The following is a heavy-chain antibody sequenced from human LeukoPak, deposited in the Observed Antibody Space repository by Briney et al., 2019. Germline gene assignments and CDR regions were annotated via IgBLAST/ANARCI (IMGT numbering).Heavy chain of an antibody. CDR2: IYHSGST. D-gene: IGHD6-19*01. Sequence: NTSETLSLTCTVSGYSISSGYYWGWIRQPPGKGLEWIGSIYHSGSTYYNPSLKSRVTISVDTSKNQFSLKLSSVTAADTAVYYCARGYYSSGWVFDYWGQGTLVTVSS. CDR3: ARGYYSSGWVFDY. V-gene: IGHV4-38-2*02. J-gene: IGHJ4*02. CDR1: GYSISSGYY.